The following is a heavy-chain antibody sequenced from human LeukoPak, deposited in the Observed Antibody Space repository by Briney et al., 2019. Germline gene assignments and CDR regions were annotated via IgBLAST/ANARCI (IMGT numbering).Heavy chain of an antibody. J-gene: IGHJ4*02. CDR2: ISAYNGNT. CDR1: GYTFTSYG. D-gene: IGHD3-3*01. CDR3: VILRLSAGIDY. V-gene: IGHV1-18*01. Sequence: ASVKVSCKASGYTFTSYGISWERQAPGQGLEWMGWISAYNGNTNYAQKLQGRVTMTTDTSTSTAYMELRSLRSDDTAVYYCVILRLSAGIDYWGQGTLVTVSS.